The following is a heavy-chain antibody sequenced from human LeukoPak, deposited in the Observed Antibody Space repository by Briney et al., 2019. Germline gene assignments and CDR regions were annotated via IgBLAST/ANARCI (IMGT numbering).Heavy chain of an antibody. CDR3: ARSKIIQLDAMDV. V-gene: IGHV3-21*01. CDR2: ISSSTHYM. Sequence: GGSLRLSCAASGFTFTTYSMNWVRQAPGKGLEWVSSISSSTHYMFYADSVKGRFTISRDNAKNSLYLQMNSLRAEDTAMYYCARSKIIQLDAMDVWGNGTTVNVSS. J-gene: IGHJ6*04. CDR1: GFTFTTYS. D-gene: IGHD1-1*01.